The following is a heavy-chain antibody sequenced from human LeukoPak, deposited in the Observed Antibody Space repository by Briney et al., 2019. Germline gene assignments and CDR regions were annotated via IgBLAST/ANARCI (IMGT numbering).Heavy chain of an antibody. D-gene: IGHD6-13*01. CDR3: AGVRAAA. Sequence: GGSLRLSCAASGFTFSSYAMHWVRQAPGKGLEWVAVISYDGSNKYYADSVKGRFTISRDNSKNTLYLQMNSLRAEDTAVYYCAGVRAAAWGQGTLVTVSS. J-gene: IGHJ5*02. CDR2: ISYDGSNK. V-gene: IGHV3-30-3*01. CDR1: GFTFSSYA.